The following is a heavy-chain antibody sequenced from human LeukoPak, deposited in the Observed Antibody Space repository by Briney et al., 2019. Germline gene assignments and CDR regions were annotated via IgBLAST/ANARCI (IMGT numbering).Heavy chain of an antibody. V-gene: IGHV4-59*01. J-gene: IGHJ4*02. CDR2: IHYSGST. Sequence: SETLSLTCTVSGGSISSYYWSWIRQPPGKGLEWIGYIHYSGSTNYNPSLESRVTMSLDTSNNQFSLKLSSVTAADTAVYYCARVGLWGLLEYWGQGALVTVSS. CDR3: ARVGLWGLLEY. CDR1: GGSISSYY. D-gene: IGHD2-21*01.